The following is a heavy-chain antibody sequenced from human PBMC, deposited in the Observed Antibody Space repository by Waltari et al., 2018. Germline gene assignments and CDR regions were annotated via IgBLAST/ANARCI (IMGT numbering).Heavy chain of an antibody. V-gene: IGHV3-30*18. CDR2: ISYDGSNK. Sequence: QVQLVESGGGVVQPGRSLRLSCAASGFTFSSYGLHWVRQPPGKGLEWVAVISYDGSNKYYADSVKGRFTISRDNSKNTLYLQMNSLRAEDTAVYYCAKGITGTTLGYFYYWGQGTLVTVSS. CDR3: AKGITGTTLGYFYY. D-gene: IGHD1-20*01. J-gene: IGHJ4*02. CDR1: GFTFSSYG.